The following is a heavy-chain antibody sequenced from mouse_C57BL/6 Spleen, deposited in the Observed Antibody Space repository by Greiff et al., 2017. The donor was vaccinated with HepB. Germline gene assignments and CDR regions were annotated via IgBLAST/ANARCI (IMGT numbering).Heavy chain of an antibody. D-gene: IGHD2-4*01. J-gene: IGHJ3*01. CDR2: ISYDGSN. CDR1: GYSITSGYY. Sequence: ESGPGLVKPSQSLSLPCSVTGYSITSGYYWNWIRQFPGNKLEWMGYISYDGSNNYNPSLKNRISITRDTSKNQFFLKLNSVTTEDTATYYCARDRYDYDSWFAYWGQGTLVTVSA. V-gene: IGHV3-6*01. CDR3: ARDRYDYDSWFAY.